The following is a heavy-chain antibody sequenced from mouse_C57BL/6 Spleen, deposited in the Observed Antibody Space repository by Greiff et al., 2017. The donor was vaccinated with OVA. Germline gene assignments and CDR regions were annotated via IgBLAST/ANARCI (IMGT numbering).Heavy chain of an antibody. Sequence: QVQLQQSGAELARPGASVKLSCKASGYTFTSYGISWVKQRTGQGLEWIGEIYPRSGNTYYNEKFKGKATLTADKSSSTAYMELRSRTSEDSAVYFGAREEPNFGWYFDVWGTGTTVTVSS. CDR1: GYTFTSYG. V-gene: IGHV1-81*01. CDR2: IYPRSGNT. J-gene: IGHJ1*03. D-gene: IGHD4-1*01. CDR3: AREEPNFGWYFDV.